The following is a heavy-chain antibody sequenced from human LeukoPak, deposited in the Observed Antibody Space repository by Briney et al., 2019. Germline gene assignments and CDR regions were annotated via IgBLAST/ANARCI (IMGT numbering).Heavy chain of an antibody. Sequence: PGGSLRLSCAASGFIFRSYAMNWVRQSPGKGLEWVSTISGSGVTTSYADSVKGRFTISRDNSKNTLYLQMDSLRSKDTALYYCATPRSGWYLIEYWGQGTLVTVSS. CDR3: ATPRSGWYLIEY. CDR1: GFIFRSYA. J-gene: IGHJ4*02. D-gene: IGHD6-19*01. V-gene: IGHV3-23*01. CDR2: ISGSGVTT.